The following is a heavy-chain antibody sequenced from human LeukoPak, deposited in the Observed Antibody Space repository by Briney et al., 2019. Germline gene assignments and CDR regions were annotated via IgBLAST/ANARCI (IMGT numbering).Heavy chain of an antibody. D-gene: IGHD3-22*01. CDR1: GGTFSSYA. CDR3: ASPILLYDSSEYYFDY. V-gene: IGHV1-69*04. CDR2: ILPILGIA. Sequence: ASVKVSCKASGGTFSSYAISWVRQAPGQGLEWMGRILPILGIANYAQKFQGRVTITADKSTSTAYMELSSLRSEDTAVYYCASPILLYDSSEYYFDYWGQGTLVTVSS. J-gene: IGHJ4*02.